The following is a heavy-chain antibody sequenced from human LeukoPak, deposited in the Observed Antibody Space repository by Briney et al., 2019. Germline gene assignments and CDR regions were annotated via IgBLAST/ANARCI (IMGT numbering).Heavy chain of an antibody. Sequence: PGGSLRLSCAASGFPFSSYEMNWVRQAPGKGLEWVSYISSSGSTIYYTDSVKGRFTISRDNAKNSLYLQMNSLRAEDTAVYYCARVALHYYGSGSYYKIYYYYGMDVWGKGTTVTVSS. D-gene: IGHD3-10*01. CDR1: GFPFSSYE. V-gene: IGHV3-48*03. CDR2: ISSSGSTI. J-gene: IGHJ6*04. CDR3: ARVALHYYGSGSYYKIYYYYGMDV.